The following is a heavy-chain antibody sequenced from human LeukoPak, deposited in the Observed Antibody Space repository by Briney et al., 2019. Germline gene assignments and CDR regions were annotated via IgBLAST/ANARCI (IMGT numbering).Heavy chain of an antibody. V-gene: IGHV4-39*07. Sequence: PSETLSLTCTVSGGSISSSSYYWGWIRQPPGKGLEWIGEINHSGSTNYNPSLKSRVTISVDTSKNQFSLKLSSVTAADTAVYYCARGSSWGQGTLVTVSS. CDR1: GGSISSSSYY. CDR2: INHSGST. J-gene: IGHJ5*02. CDR3: ARGSS.